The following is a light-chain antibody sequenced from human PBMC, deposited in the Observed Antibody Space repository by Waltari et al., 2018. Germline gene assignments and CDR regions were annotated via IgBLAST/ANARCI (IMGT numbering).Light chain of an antibody. Sequence: TQLTQSPSSLSASVGDRVTITSRASQGIRKSLPWYQKKPGQAPNVLMYVASTLQSGVPSRFSASGSGTDFTLTISSLQPEDFATYYCQQLDSYPITFGQGTRLDIK. J-gene: IGKJ5*01. CDR1: QGIRKS. CDR2: VAS. V-gene: IGKV1-9*01. CDR3: QQLDSYPIT.